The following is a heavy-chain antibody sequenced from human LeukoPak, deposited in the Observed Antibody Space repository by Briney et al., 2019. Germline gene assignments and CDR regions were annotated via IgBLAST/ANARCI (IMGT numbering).Heavy chain of an antibody. CDR1: GFTFSTYA. V-gene: IGHV3-74*01. Sequence: GGSLRLSCAASGFTFSTYAMSWVRQAPGKGLVWVSRINTDGSSTNYADSVKGRFTISRDNAKNTLYLQMNSLRAEDTAVYYCYYYGSGSYSVPDYWGQGTLVTVSS. CDR2: INTDGSST. J-gene: IGHJ4*02. D-gene: IGHD3-10*01. CDR3: YYYGSGSYSVPDY.